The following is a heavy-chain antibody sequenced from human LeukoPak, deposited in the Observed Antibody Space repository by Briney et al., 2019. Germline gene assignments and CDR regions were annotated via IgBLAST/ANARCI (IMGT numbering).Heavy chain of an antibody. CDR1: GGSISSGDFY. CDR3: ARDNGYSGYDL. V-gene: IGHV4-30-4*01. CDR2: IYYSGST. D-gene: IGHD5-12*01. J-gene: IGHJ5*02. Sequence: SETLSLTCTVSGGSISSGDFYWSWLRQPPGKGLEWIGYIYYSGSTYYNPSLKSRITISVDTSKNQFSLKLSSVTAADTAVYYCARDNGYSGYDLWGQGTLVTVSS.